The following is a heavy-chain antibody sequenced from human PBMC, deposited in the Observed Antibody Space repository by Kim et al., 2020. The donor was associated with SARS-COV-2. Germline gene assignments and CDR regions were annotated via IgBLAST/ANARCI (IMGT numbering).Heavy chain of an antibody. Sequence: GGSLRLSCAASGLTLKNYGMQWVRQAPGKGLEWVAVIWSTGTGKYYAESVKGRFTISKDDSKNTLYLQMNSLRVEDTAIYYCATEKGDHCFDYWGQGTLVTVSS. CDR3: ATEKGDHCFDY. CDR1: GLTLKNYG. V-gene: IGHV3-33*01. CDR2: IWSTGTGK. J-gene: IGHJ4*02. D-gene: IGHD2-21*02.